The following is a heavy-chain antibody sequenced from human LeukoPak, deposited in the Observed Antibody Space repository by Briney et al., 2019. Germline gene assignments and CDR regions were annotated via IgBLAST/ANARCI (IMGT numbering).Heavy chain of an antibody. D-gene: IGHD3-3*01. J-gene: IGHJ4*02. V-gene: IGHV4-39*01. Sequence: SETLSLTCTVSGGSINSNNYYWGWIRQPPGKGLEWIGNIYSSGSAYYNPSLKSRVTISVDASKNQFSLRLSSVTAADTAVYYCQSRYLEWLLEYWGQGTLVTVSS. CDR3: QSRYLEWLLEY. CDR1: GGSINSNNYY. CDR2: IYSSGSA.